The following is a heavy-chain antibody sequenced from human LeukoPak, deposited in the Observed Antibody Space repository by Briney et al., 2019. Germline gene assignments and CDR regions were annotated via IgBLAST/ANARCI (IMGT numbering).Heavy chain of an antibody. CDR2: IAPSDSYT. J-gene: IGHJ5*02. CDR3: VRQPPGVYDTTQNWFDP. CDR1: GYSFPSYW. V-gene: IGHV5-10-1*01. D-gene: IGHD3-22*01. Sequence: GESLKISCKVSGYSFPSYWITWVRQVPGKGLEWMGRIAPSDSYTNYNPSFEGHVTVSVEKSITTVYLQWSSLKASDTAMYYCVRQPPGVYDTTQNWFDPWGQGTLVTVSS.